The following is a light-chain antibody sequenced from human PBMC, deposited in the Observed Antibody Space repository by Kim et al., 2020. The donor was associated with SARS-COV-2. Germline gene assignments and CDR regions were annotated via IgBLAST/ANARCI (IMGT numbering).Light chain of an antibody. Sequence: GQSVTISCPGTSDDVGFYNYVSWYQQYPGKAPKLLIYEVRKRPSGVPDRFSGYKSGNTASLTVSGLQAEDEGAYYCSSYGGRNDLIFGGGTQLTVL. CDR1: SDDVGFYNY. CDR2: EVR. CDR3: SSYGGRNDLI. V-gene: IGLV2-8*01. J-gene: IGLJ2*01.